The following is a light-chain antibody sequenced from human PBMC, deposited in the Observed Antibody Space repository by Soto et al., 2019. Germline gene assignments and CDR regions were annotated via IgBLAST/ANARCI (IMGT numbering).Light chain of an antibody. CDR2: GAS. J-gene: IGKJ1*01. Sequence: EIVLTQSPGTLSLSPGERATLSCRASQSVSNNYLAWYQRKPGQAPRLLIYGASSRATGIPGRFSGSGSGTDFTLTITRLEPDDFAVYYCQQYGSSPPTFGQGTKVEIK. CDR3: QQYGSSPPT. CDR1: QSVSNNY. V-gene: IGKV3-20*01.